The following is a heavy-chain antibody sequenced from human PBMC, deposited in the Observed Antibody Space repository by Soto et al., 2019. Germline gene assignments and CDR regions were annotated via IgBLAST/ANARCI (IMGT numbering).Heavy chain of an antibody. D-gene: IGHD6-19*01. V-gene: IGHV3-23*01. J-gene: IGHJ4*02. CDR3: AKDREVSSGWLYYFNF. Sequence: GGSLRLSCAASGFTFSNYSMSWVRQAPGKGLEWVSAISGSGGNTYYADSVKGRFTISRDNSKNTLYLQVNILRAEDTAVYYCAKDREVSSGWLYYFNFWGQGTLVTVSS. CDR1: GFTFSNYS. CDR2: ISGSGGNT.